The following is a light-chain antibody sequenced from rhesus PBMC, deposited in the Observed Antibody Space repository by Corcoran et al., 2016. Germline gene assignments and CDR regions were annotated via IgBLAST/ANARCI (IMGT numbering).Light chain of an antibody. CDR3: QQHTSYPWT. V-gene: IGKV1-25*01. J-gene: IGKJ1*01. Sequence: DIQMTQSPSSLSASVGDTVTITCRASQGLSSYLAWYQQKPGKAPKLLIYKASTLQSGVPSRFSGSGSGTEFTLTISRLQPEDFTAYYCQQHTSYPWTFGQGTKVEIK. CDR1: QGLSSY. CDR2: KAS.